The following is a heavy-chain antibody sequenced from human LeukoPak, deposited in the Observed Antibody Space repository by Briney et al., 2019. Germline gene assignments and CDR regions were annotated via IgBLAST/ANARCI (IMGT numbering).Heavy chain of an antibody. CDR2: IYYSGST. J-gene: IGHJ5*02. CDR1: GGSISSYY. Sequence: SETLSLTCTVSGGSISSYYWSWIRQPPGKGLEWIGYIYYSGSTNYNPSLKSRVTISVDTSRNQFSLKLSSVTAADTAAYYCARDEYNWFDPWGQGTLVTVSS. V-gene: IGHV4-59*01. CDR3: ARDEYNWFDP.